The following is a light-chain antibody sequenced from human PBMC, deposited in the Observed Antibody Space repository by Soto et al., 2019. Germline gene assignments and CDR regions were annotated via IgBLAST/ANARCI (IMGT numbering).Light chain of an antibody. CDR1: QSISSSY. CDR2: GAS. Sequence: EIVLTQSPGTLSLSPGERATLSCRASQSISSSYLAWYQQKPGQAPRPLIYGASSRATGIPDRFSGSGSGTDFTLTISRLEPEDFAVYYCQQYVSSPWTFGQGTKVAIK. J-gene: IGKJ1*01. CDR3: QQYVSSPWT. V-gene: IGKV3-20*01.